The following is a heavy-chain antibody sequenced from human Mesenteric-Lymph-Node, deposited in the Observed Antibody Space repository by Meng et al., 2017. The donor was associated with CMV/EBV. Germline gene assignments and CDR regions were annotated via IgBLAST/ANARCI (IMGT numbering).Heavy chain of an antibody. CDR3: ARGGVVVPGAMGDYYGMDV. Sequence: ASVKVSCKASGYTFTDYYMHWVRQAPGQGLEWLGWIDPNSGGTNFAQKFQGRVTMTRDTSISTAYMELSRLRADDTAVYYCARGGVVVPGAMGDYYGMDVWGQGTTVTVSS. J-gene: IGHJ6*02. CDR1: GYTFTDYY. V-gene: IGHV1-2*02. D-gene: IGHD2-2*01. CDR2: IDPNSGGT.